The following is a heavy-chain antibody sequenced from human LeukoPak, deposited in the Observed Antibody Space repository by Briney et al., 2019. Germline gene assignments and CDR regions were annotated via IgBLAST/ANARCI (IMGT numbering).Heavy chain of an antibody. CDR2: ISAYNGNT. CDR1: GYTFTNYG. D-gene: IGHD6-6*01. V-gene: IGHV1-18*01. CDR3: ARVVSSSLGDYMDV. Sequence: GASVTVSYKASGYTFTNYGISWVRQAPGQGLEWMGWISAYNGNTNYAQKLQGRVTMTTDTSTSTAYMELSRLRSDDTAVYYCARVVSSSLGDYMDVWGKGTTVTVSS. J-gene: IGHJ6*03.